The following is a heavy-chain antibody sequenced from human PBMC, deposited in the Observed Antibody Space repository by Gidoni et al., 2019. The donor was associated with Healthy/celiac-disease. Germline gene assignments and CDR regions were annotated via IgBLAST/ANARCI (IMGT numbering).Heavy chain of an antibody. V-gene: IGHV3-9*01. D-gene: IGHD6-19*01. CDR3: AKDRGSGWYGAFDI. J-gene: IGHJ3*02. Sequence: EVQLVESGGGLVQPGRSLSLSCAASGFTFDDYAMHWVRQAPGKGLEWVSGISWNSGSIGYADSVKGRFTISRDNAKNSLYLQMNSLRAEDTALYYCAKDRGSGWYGAFDIWGQGTMVTVSS. CDR2: ISWNSGSI. CDR1: GFTFDDYA.